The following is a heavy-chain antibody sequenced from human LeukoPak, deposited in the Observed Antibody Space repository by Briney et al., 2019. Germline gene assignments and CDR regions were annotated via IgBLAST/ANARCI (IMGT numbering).Heavy chain of an antibody. CDR3: ARLGGYNYDFDN. CDR2: IDPSDSYT. CDR1: GYTFTSYW. V-gene: IGHV5-10-1*01. D-gene: IGHD3-22*01. J-gene: IGHJ4*02. Sequence: GESLRISCKCSGYTFTSYWISWVRQMPGKGLEWMGRIDPSDSYTNYSPSFQGHVTISADKSISTAYLQWSSLKASDTAMYYCARLGGYNYDFDNWGQGTLVTVSS.